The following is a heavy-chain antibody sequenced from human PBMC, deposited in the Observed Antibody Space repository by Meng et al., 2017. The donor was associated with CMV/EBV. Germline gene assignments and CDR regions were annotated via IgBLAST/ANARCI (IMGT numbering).Heavy chain of an antibody. CDR1: GGSFSSYA. CDR3: ARHPAEMVAASYFQH. Sequence: SGGSFSSYAISWVRQAPGQGLEWMGGIIPIFGTANCAQKFQGRVTITTDESTSTAYMELSSLRSEDTAVYYCARHPAEMVAASYFQHWGQGTLVTVSS. D-gene: IGHD2-15*01. V-gene: IGHV1-69*05. CDR2: IIPIFGTA. J-gene: IGHJ1*01.